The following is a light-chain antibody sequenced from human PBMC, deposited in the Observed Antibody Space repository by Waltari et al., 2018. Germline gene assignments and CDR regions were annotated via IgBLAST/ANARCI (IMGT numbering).Light chain of an antibody. V-gene: IGKV3-15*01. CDR1: QSVSSY. Sequence: ELVMTQSPATLSVSPGESATLSCRASQSVSSYVARYPQKPGQAPRLLIYSASTRATGIPARFSGSGSGTEFTLTISSLQSEDFAVYYCQQYNDRRTFGQGTKVEI. CDR3: QQYNDRRT. J-gene: IGKJ1*01. CDR2: SAS.